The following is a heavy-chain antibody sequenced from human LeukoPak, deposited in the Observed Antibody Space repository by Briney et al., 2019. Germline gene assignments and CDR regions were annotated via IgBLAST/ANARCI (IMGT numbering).Heavy chain of an antibody. CDR2: IYCSGST. Sequence: SETLSLTCTVSGGSIRSSYYWSWIRQPPGKGLEWIGYIYCSGSTNYNPSLKSRVTISVDTSKNQFSLKLSSVTAADTAVYYCARDPAQTGTQYFDHWGQGTLVTVSS. V-gene: IGHV4-59*01. D-gene: IGHD1-1*01. J-gene: IGHJ4*02. CDR3: ARDPAQTGTQYFDH. CDR1: GGSIRSSYY.